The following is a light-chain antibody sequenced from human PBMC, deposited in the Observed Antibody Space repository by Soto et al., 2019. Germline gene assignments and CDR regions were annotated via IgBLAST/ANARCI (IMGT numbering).Light chain of an antibody. CDR2: DAS. Sequence: DIQMTQSPPSLPASVGDRVTITCRASQSISSWLAWYQQKPGKAPKLLIYDASSLESGVPSRFTGSGSGTDFTLTVNSLQAEDVATYYCQQGYSSPATFGQGTRLEI. V-gene: IGKV1-5*01. CDR1: QSISSW. CDR3: QQGYSSPAT. J-gene: IGKJ5*01.